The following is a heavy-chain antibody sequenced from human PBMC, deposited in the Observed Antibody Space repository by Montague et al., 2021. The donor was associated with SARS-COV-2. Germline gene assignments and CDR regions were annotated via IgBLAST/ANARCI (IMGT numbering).Heavy chain of an antibody. J-gene: IGHJ2*01. D-gene: IGHD6-19*01. V-gene: IGHV4-59*01. CDR2: ISHTWGS. CDR3: ASFSAGWSNWYFDL. Sequence: SETLSLTCAVSSGSITTGYWNWIRQPPAQGLEWIGYISHTWGSNSNPSLTRRATMSLYTSANQFSLTLTSVTTADTAVSYCASFSAGWSNWYFDLWGRGTLVTVSS. CDR1: SGSITTGY.